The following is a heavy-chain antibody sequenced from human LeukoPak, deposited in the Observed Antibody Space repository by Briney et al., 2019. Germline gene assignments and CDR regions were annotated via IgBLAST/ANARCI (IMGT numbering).Heavy chain of an antibody. CDR3: AKDHRYSGSYYADY. V-gene: IGHV3-30*18. D-gene: IGHD1-26*01. CDR2: ISYDGSNK. Sequence: GGSLRLSCAASGFTFSSYGMHWVRQAPGKGLEWVAVISYDGSNKYYADSVKGRFTISRDNSKNTLYLQMNSLRAEDTAVYYCAKDHRYSGSYYADYWGQGTLVTVSS. CDR1: GFTFSSYG. J-gene: IGHJ4*02.